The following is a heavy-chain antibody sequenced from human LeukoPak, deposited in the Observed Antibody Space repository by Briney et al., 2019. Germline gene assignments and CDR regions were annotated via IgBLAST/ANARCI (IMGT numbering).Heavy chain of an antibody. D-gene: IGHD3-9*01. CDR3: AKGDDILTTSTLFPDY. CDR2: ISGSGGST. Sequence: PGGSLRLSCAASGFTFSSYAMSWVRQAPGKGLEWVSAISGSGGSTYYADSVKGRFTISRDNSKNTLYLQMNSLRAEDTAVYYCAKGDDILTTSTLFPDYWGQGTLVTVSS. CDR1: GFTFSSYA. J-gene: IGHJ4*02. V-gene: IGHV3-23*01.